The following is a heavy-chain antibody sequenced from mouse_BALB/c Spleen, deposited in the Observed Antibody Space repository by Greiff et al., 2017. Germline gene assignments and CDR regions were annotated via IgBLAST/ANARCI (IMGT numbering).Heavy chain of an antibody. CDR2: INPNNGGT. J-gene: IGHJ2*01. CDR1: GYTFTDYN. V-gene: IGHV1-18*01. D-gene: IGHD3-1*01. Sequence: VQLQQSGPELVKPGASVKIPCKASGYTFTDYNMDWVKQSHGKSLEWIGDINPNNGGTIYNQKFKGKATLTVDKSSSTAYMELRSLTSEDTAVYYCARGQLGLRRYFDYWGQGTTLTVAS. CDR3: ARGQLGLRRYFDY.